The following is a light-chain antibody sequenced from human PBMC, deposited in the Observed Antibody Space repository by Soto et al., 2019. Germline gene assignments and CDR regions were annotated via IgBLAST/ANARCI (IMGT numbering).Light chain of an antibody. CDR1: QSVYNNY. Sequence: EIVLTQSPGTLSLSPGERATLSCRASQSVYNNYLAWYQQKPGQAPRLVIYGASSRATGIPDRFSGSASGTDFTPTISRLEPEDFAVYYCQQYTRAPLTFGQGTKVEIK. CDR3: QQYTRAPLT. V-gene: IGKV3-20*01. CDR2: GAS. J-gene: IGKJ1*01.